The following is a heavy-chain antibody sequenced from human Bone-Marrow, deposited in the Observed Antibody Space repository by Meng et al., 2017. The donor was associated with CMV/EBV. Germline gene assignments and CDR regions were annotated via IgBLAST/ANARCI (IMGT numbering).Heavy chain of an antibody. CDR3: AVHQKRLDAFDI. V-gene: IGHV1-18*01. CDR2: ISAYNGNT. CDR1: GYTFTSYG. D-gene: IGHD6-25*01. J-gene: IGHJ3*02. Sequence: ASVKVSCKASGYTFTSYGISWVRQAPGQGLEWMGWISAYNGNTNYAQKLQGRVTMTTDTSTSTAYRELRSLRSDDTAVYYCAVHQKRLDAFDIWGQGTMVTVSS.